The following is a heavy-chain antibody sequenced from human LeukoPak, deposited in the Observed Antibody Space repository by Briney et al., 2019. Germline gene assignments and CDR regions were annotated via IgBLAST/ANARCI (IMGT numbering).Heavy chain of an antibody. CDR2: INHSGST. Sequence: SETLSLTCAVYGGSFSGYYWSWIRQPPGKGLEWIGEINHSGSTNYNPSLKSRFTISVDTSKNQFSLKLSSVTAADTAVYYCARGGWRWLQFPDYFDYWGQGTLVTVSS. CDR1: GGSFSGYY. V-gene: IGHV4-34*01. J-gene: IGHJ4*02. CDR3: ARGGWRWLQFPDYFDY. D-gene: IGHD5-24*01.